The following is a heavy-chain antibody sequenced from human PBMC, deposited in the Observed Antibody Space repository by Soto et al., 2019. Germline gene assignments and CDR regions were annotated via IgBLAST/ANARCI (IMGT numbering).Heavy chain of an antibody. D-gene: IGHD3-16*01. V-gene: IGHV1-8*01. CDR3: ARETAYVLYWFDT. CDR1: GYTFTSFD. J-gene: IGHJ5*02. Sequence: QVQLVQSGPEVKKPGASVKVSCKASGYTFTSFDIQWVRQATGQGLEWMGWMNPNSGNTGYAQKCQGRVTMTRDTSITTAYMELRSLRSEDTALYYCARETAYVLYWFDTWGQGTLVTVSS. CDR2: MNPNSGNT.